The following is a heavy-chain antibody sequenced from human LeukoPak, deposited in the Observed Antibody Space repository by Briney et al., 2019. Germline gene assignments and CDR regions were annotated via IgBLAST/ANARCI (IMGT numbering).Heavy chain of an antibody. D-gene: IGHD3-16*01. J-gene: IGHJ4*02. CDR3: AKDRANWAIDD. V-gene: IGHV3-69-1*01. CDR2: IGGDGIA. CDR1: GFTFTDHP. Sequence: GESLRLSCVASGFTFTDHPMNWVRQAPGKGLEWISYIGGDGIAFYADSVKGRFTASKDDARKSMYLQMNSLRVEDTAVYYCAKDRANWAIDDWGQGTQVTVSS.